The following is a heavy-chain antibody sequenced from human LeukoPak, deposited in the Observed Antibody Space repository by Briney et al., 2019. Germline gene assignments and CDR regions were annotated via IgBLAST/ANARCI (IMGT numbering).Heavy chain of an antibody. CDR3: ARDLGQGAAAVSPWFDP. CDR1: GYTFTGYY. J-gene: IGHJ5*02. Sequence: ASVKVSCKASGYTFTGYYMHWVRQAPGQGLEWMGWINPNSGGTNYAQKFQGRVTMTRDTSISTAYMELSRLRSDDTAVYYCARDLGQGAAAVSPWFDPWGQGTLVTVSS. CDR2: INPNSGGT. V-gene: IGHV1-2*02. D-gene: IGHD6-13*01.